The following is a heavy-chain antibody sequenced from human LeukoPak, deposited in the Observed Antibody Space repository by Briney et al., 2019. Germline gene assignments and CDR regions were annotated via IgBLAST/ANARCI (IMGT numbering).Heavy chain of an antibody. CDR3: ARATAAGTLYYFDY. J-gene: IGHJ4*02. D-gene: IGHD6-13*01. CDR1: GGSISSGSYY. CDR2: IYTSGST. Sequence: PPQTLSLTCTVSGGSISSGSYYWSWIRQPAGKGLEWIGRIYTSGSTNYNPSLKSRVTISVDTSKNQFSLKLSSVTAADTAVYYCARATAAGTLYYFDYWGQGTLVTVSS. V-gene: IGHV4-61*02.